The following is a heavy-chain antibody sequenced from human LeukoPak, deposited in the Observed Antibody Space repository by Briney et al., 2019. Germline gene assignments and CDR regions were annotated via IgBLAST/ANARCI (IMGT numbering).Heavy chain of an antibody. CDR3: ASGTECGGDCYSL. CDR1: GGSICSGGYS. Sequence: SQTLSLTSAVSGGSICSGGYSWSLIRQPPREGLEWGGYIYHSGSTYYNPSLKSRVTISVDSSKNQFSLKLSSVTAADTAVYYCASGTECGGDCYSLWGQGTLVTVSS. V-gene: IGHV4-30-2*01. CDR2: IYHSGST. D-gene: IGHD2-21*02. J-gene: IGHJ4*02.